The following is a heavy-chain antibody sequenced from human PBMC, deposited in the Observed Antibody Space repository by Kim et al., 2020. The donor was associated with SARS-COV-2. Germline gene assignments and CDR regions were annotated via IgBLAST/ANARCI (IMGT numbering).Heavy chain of an antibody. V-gene: IGHV4-4*06. D-gene: IGHD2-2*01. Sequence: SRVTMSVDTSKNQFSLKLSSVTAADTAVYYCARVGLGYCSSTSCYDAFDIWGQGTMVTVSS. J-gene: IGHJ3*02. CDR3: ARVGLGYCSSTSCYDAFDI.